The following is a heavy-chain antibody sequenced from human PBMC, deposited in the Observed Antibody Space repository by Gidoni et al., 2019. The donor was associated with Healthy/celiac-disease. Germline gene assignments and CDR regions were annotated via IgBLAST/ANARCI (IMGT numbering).Heavy chain of an antibody. CDR3: AVTQGRVRWNWFDP. D-gene: IGHD2-15*01. Sequence: EVQLLESGGGLVQPGGSLGLSCAASGFTFSSYAMSWVRQAPGKGLEWVSAIGGRGGSTYYADSVKGRFTISRDNSKNTLYLQMNSLRAEDTAVYYWAVTQGRVRWNWFDPWGQGTLVTVSS. V-gene: IGHV3-23*01. CDR2: IGGRGGST. J-gene: IGHJ5*02. CDR1: GFTFSSYA.